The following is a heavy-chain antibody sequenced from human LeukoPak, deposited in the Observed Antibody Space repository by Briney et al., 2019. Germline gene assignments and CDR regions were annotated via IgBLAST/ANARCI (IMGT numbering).Heavy chain of an antibody. J-gene: IGHJ4*02. D-gene: IGHD2-8*02. CDR2: IKSKADGGTT. CDR1: GFTSSHAW. CDR3: TWGTGGNFDY. V-gene: IGHV3-15*01. Sequence: GGSLRLSCTASGFTSSHAWMSWVRQAPGKGLEWVGRIKSKADGGTTDYAPPEKGRFTISRDDSKNTLFLQINSLKIEDTAVYYCTWGTGGNFDYWGQGTLVTVYS.